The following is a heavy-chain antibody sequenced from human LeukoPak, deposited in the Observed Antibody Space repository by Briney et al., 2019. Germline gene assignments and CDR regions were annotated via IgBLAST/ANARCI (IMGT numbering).Heavy chain of an antibody. V-gene: IGHV4-4*07. J-gene: IGHJ6*02. D-gene: IGHD3-3*01. CDR2: IYTSGST. CDR3: ARDGTPLDFWSGYYLNYYYYGMDV. Sequence: SETLSLTCTVPGGSISSYYWSWIRQPAGKGLEWIGRIYTSGSTNYNPSLKSRVTMSVDTSKNQFSLKLSSVTAADTAVYYCARDGTPLDFWSGYYLNYYYYGMDVWGQGTTVTVSS. CDR1: GGSISSYY.